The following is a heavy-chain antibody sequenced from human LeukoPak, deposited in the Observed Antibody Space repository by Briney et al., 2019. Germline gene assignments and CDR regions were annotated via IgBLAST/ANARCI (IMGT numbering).Heavy chain of an antibody. CDR3: ARDSYFGYYDFWSGYPHDY. J-gene: IGHJ4*02. D-gene: IGHD3-3*01. V-gene: IGHV3-11*04. Sequence: GGSLRLSCAASGFTFSDYYMSWIRQAPGKGLEWVSYISSSGSTIYYADSVKGRFTISRDNAKNSLYLQMNSLRAEDTAVYYCARDSYFGYYDFWSGYPHDYWGQGTLVTVSS. CDR2: ISSSGSTI. CDR1: GFTFSDYY.